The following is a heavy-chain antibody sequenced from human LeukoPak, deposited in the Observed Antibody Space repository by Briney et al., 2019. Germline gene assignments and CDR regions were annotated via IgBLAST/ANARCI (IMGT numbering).Heavy chain of an antibody. J-gene: IGHJ4*02. V-gene: IGHV3-7*01. CDR2: IKQDGSEK. D-gene: IGHD5-18*01. Sequence: GGSLRLSCAASGITFSSYWMSWVRQAPGKGLEWVANIKQDGSEKNYVDPVKGRFTISRDNAKNSLYLQMNSLRAEDTAMYYCASLDTAMVNGDYWGQGTLVTVSS. CDR1: GITFSSYW. CDR3: ASLDTAMVNGDY.